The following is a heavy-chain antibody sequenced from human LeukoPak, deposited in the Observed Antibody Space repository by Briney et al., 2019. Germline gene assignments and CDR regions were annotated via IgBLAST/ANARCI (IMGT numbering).Heavy chain of an antibody. CDR3: ARGADSSGYYSIFYFDY. Sequence: SETLSLTCAVYGVSFSGYYWSWIRQPPGKGLEWIGEINHSGSTNYNPSLKSRVTISVDTSKNQFSLKLSSVTAADTAVYYCARGADSSGYYSIFYFDYWGQGTLVTVSS. J-gene: IGHJ4*02. V-gene: IGHV4-34*01. CDR1: GVSFSGYY. D-gene: IGHD3-22*01. CDR2: INHSGST.